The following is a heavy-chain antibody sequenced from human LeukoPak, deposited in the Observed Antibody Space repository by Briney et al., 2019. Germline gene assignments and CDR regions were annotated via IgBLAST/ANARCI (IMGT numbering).Heavy chain of an antibody. CDR3: ARDRYYYDSSGYDD. V-gene: IGHV3-53*01. Sequence: GGSLRLSCAASGFIFSSNYMSWVRQAPGKGLEWVSIIYSDGSTYYADSVKGRFTISRDNAKNTLYLQMNSLRAEDTAVYYCARDRYYYDSSGYDDWGQGTLVTVSS. CDR1: GFIFSSNY. D-gene: IGHD3-22*01. J-gene: IGHJ4*02. CDR2: IYSDGST.